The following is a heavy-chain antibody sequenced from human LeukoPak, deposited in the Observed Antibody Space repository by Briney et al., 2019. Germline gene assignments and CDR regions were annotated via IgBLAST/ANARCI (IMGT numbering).Heavy chain of an antibody. J-gene: IGHJ4*02. CDR2: ISGSGGST. D-gene: IGHD3-22*01. CDR1: GFTFTSYA. Sequence: PGGSLRLSCAASGFTFTSYAMSWVRQAPGKGLEWVSGISGSGGSTYYADSVKGRFTISRDNSKNTLYLQMNSLRAEDTAVYYCAKGGEITYYYDSSGYYWGQGTLVTVSS. V-gene: IGHV3-23*01. CDR3: AKGGEITYYYDSSGYY.